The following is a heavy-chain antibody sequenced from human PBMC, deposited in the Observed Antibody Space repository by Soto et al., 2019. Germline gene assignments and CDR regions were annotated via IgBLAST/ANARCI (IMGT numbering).Heavy chain of an antibody. CDR3: ASDVTAPHAFDI. CDR1: GFTFSSYS. J-gene: IGHJ3*02. D-gene: IGHD2-21*02. Sequence: EVQLVESGGGLVKPGGSLRLSCAASGFTFSSYSMNWVRQAPGKGLEWVSSISSSSSYIYYADSVKGRFTISRDNAKNSLYLQMNSLRAEDTAVYYCASDVTAPHAFDIWGQGTMVTVSS. CDR2: ISSSSSYI. V-gene: IGHV3-21*01.